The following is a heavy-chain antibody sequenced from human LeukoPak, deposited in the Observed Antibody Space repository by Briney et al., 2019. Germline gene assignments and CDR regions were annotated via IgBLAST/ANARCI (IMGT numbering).Heavy chain of an antibody. Sequence: GESLKISCKGSGYSFTGYWIGWVRQMPGKGLEWMGIIYPGDSDTRYSPSFQGQVTISADKSISTAYLQWSSLKASDTAMYYCARLRDIVVVPAATDWFDPWGQGTLVTVSS. CDR1: GYSFTGYW. J-gene: IGHJ5*02. D-gene: IGHD2-2*01. CDR2: IYPGDSDT. V-gene: IGHV5-51*01. CDR3: ARLRDIVVVPAATDWFDP.